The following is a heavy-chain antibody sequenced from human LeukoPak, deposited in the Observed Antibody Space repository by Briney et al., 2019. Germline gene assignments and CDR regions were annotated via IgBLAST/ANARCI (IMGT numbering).Heavy chain of an antibody. J-gene: IGHJ4*02. CDR3: ARRTYYYDSSGYSSFDY. CDR2: INPNSGGT. V-gene: IGHV1-2*02. D-gene: IGHD3-22*01. Sequence: ASVRVSCKASGYTFTGYYIHWVRQAPGQGLEWMGWINPNSGGTKYAQRFQGRVTMTRDTSIGTAYMELSRLTSDDTAMYYCARRTYYYDSSGYSSFDYWGQGTLVTVSS. CDR1: GYTFTGYY.